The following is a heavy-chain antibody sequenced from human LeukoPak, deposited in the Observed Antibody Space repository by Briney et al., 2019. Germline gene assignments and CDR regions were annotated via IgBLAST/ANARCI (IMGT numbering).Heavy chain of an antibody. V-gene: IGHV4-39*01. CDR1: GPSITGTTYY. J-gene: IGHJ4*02. Sequence: ETVSLMCTVSGPSITGTTYYSATLRQPPGKGLQWIGGVFYTDNTYYHPPLKNPLRNTVATSKNQFSLNLNSVTAADTAVYYCVRPLVGDLYYFDSWGQGTLVTVSS. D-gene: IGHD2-2*01. CDR3: VRPLVGDLYYFDS. CDR2: VFYTDNT.